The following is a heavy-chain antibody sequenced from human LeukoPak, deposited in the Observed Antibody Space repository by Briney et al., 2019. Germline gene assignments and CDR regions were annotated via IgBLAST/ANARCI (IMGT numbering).Heavy chain of an antibody. CDR1: GYSFTTYW. D-gene: IGHD3-10*01. V-gene: IGHV5-51*01. Sequence: PGESLKISCEASGYSFTTYWIGWVRQMPGKGLEWMGIIYPGDSDTRYSPSFQGQVTISADKSINTACLQWSSLKASDTAMYYCARQHGSGSYYSLAIDYWGQGTLVTVSS. CDR3: ARQHGSGSYYSLAIDY. CDR2: IYPGDSDT. J-gene: IGHJ4*02.